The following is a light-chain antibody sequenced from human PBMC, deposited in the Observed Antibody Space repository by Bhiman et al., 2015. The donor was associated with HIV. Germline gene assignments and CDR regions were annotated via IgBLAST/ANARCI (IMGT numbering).Light chain of an antibody. CDR3: QVWDSSSNHPGV. CDR2: HDT. J-gene: IGLJ3*02. V-gene: IGLV3-1*01. CDR1: KLGDKY. Sequence: SSELTQPPSVSVSPGQTANITCSGDKLGDKYARWYQQKPGQSPVLVIYHDTKRPSGIPERFSGSNSGNTATLTISRVEAGDEADYYCQVWDSSSNHPGVFGGGTKLTVL.